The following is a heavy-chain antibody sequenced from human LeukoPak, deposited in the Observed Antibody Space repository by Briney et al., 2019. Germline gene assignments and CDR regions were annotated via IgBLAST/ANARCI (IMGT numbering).Heavy chain of an antibody. CDR3: ARTIFQAVRAFDI. Sequence: SETLSLTCTVSGGSISSSSYYWGWIRQPPGKGLEWIESIYYSGSTNYNPSLKSRVTTSVDTSKNQFSLKLSSVTAADTAVYYCARTIFQAVRAFDIWGQGTMVTVSS. V-gene: IGHV4-39*07. D-gene: IGHD3-9*01. CDR1: GGSISSSSYY. J-gene: IGHJ3*02. CDR2: IYYSGST.